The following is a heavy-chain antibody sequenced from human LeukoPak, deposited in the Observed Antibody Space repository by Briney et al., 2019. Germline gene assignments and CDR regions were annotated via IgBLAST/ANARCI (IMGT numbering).Heavy chain of an antibody. J-gene: IGHJ4*02. D-gene: IGHD3-22*01. CDR1: GYTFTSYY. CDR2: INPSGGST. CDR3: ARGSYYYDSSGYTYFDY. V-gene: IGHV1-46*01. Sequence: ASVKVSCKASGYTFTSYYMHWVRQAPGQGLEWMGIINPSGGSTSYAQKFQGRVTMTRDTSISTAYIELSRLRSDDTAVYYCARGSYYYDSSGYTYFDYWGQGTLVTVSS.